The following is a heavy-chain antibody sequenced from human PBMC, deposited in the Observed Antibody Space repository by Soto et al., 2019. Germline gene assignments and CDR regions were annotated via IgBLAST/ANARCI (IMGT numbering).Heavy chain of an antibody. D-gene: IGHD1-26*01. Sequence: PSETLSLTCAVSGDSISSGYYWAWIRQPPGKGLEWIASINHSGSTYYNPSLKSRVTMSVDTSKNQFSLMLSSVTAADTAVYYCARSGDYFRTGFDHWGQGTPVTVSS. J-gene: IGHJ4*02. CDR3: ARSGDYFRTGFDH. V-gene: IGHV4-38-2*01. CDR1: GDSISSGYY. CDR2: INHSGST.